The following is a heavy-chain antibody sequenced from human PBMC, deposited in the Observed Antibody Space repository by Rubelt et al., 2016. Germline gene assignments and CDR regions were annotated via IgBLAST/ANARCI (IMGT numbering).Heavy chain of an antibody. CDR1: GFTFSSYA. CDR3: AKDSVIRGVIIFLDY. V-gene: IGHV3-23*01. Sequence: EVQLLESGGGLVQPGGSLRLSCAASGFTFSSYAMTWVRQGPGKGLDWVATISRSGETTFYTDSVKGRFTISRDNPKNTLYLQMNSLRAEDTAVYYCAKDSVIRGVIIFLDYWGQGTLVTVSS. CDR2: ISRSGETT. D-gene: IGHD3-10*01. J-gene: IGHJ4*02.